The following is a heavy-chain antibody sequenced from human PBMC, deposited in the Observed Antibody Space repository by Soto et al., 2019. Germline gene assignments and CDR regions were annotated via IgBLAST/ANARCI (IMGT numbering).Heavy chain of an antibody. V-gene: IGHV3-23*01. CDR3: AKDHPGSPLAFDI. CDR2: ISGSGGST. J-gene: IGHJ3*02. CDR1: GFTFSSYA. D-gene: IGHD7-27*01. Sequence: SCKASGFTFSSYAMSWVRQAPGKGLEWVSAISGSGGSTYYADSVKGRFTISRDNSKNTLYLQMNSLRAEDTAVYYCAKDHPGSPLAFDIWGQGTMVTVSS.